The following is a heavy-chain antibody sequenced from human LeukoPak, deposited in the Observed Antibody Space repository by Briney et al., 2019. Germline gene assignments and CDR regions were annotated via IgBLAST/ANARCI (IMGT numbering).Heavy chain of an antibody. V-gene: IGHV3-48*04. D-gene: IGHD3-10*01. CDR1: GFTFSNYW. J-gene: IGHJ4*02. Sequence: GGSLRLSCAASGFTFSNYWMHWVRQAPGKGLEWVSYISSSGSTIYYADSVKGRFTISRDNAKNSLYLQMNSLRAEDTAVYYCARGLLGAYYFDYWGQGTLVTVSS. CDR2: ISSSGSTI. CDR3: ARGLLGAYYFDY.